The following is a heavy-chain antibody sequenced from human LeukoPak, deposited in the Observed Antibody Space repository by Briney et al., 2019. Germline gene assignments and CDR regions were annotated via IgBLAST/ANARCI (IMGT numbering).Heavy chain of an antibody. D-gene: IGHD6-19*01. CDR2: IYYSGST. V-gene: IGHV4-59*01. Sequence: NASETLSLTCTVSGGSISTYYWSWMRQPPGKGLEWIGNIYYSGSTNYNPSLKSRVTISVDTSKNQFSLKLSSVTAADTAVYYCARGIAVAGFSDYWGQGTLVTVSS. CDR3: ARGIAVAGFSDY. J-gene: IGHJ4*02. CDR1: GGSISTYY.